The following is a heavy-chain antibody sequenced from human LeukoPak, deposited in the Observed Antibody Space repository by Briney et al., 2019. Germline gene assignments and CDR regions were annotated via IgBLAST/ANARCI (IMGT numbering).Heavy chain of an antibody. D-gene: IGHD2-21*02. J-gene: IGHJ3*02. CDR2: NYHSGST. Sequence: PSETLSLTCAVSGDSISIGGYSWSWIRQPPGRGLEWIGYNYHSGSTYNHPSLKSRVTISVDTSKSQCSLKLSSVTAADTAVYYCARDFDVRWGPANAFDIWGQGTMVTVSS. CDR1: GDSISIGGYS. CDR3: ARDFDVRWGPANAFDI. V-gene: IGHV4-30-2*02.